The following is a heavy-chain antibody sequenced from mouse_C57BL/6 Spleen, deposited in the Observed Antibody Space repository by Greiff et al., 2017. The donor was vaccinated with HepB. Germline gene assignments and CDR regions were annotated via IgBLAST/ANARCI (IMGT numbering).Heavy chain of an antibody. CDR1: GFTFSSYG. Sequence: EVMLVESGGDLVKPGGSLKLSCVASGFTFSSYGMSWVRQTPDKRLEWVATISSGGSYTYYPDSVKGRFTISRDNAKNTLYLQMSSLKSEDTAMYYCARREGGTTIYYAMDYWGQGTSVTVSS. CDR2: ISSGGSYT. CDR3: ARREGGTTIYYAMDY. J-gene: IGHJ4*01. V-gene: IGHV5-6*02. D-gene: IGHD4-1*01.